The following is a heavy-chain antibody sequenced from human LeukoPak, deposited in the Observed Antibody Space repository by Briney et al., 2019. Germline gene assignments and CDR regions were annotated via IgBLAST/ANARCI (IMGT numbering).Heavy chain of an antibody. J-gene: IGHJ4*02. V-gene: IGHV3-30*04. CDR1: GFTFSSYA. CDR2: ISYDESNT. D-gene: IGHD4-17*01. Sequence: GGSLRLSCAASGFTFSSYAMHWVRQAPGKRLEWVALISYDESNTFYADSVKGRFTISRDNSKNTLYLQMNSLRVEDTAVYYCARDGDGDYVFSYYFDYWGQGTLVTVSS. CDR3: ARDGDGDYVFSYYFDY.